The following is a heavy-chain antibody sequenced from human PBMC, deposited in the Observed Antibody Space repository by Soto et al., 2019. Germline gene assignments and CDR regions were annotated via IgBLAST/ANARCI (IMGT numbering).Heavy chain of an antibody. CDR2: FDPEDGET. CDR3: ATLLRSYYDILTGYSNWFDP. V-gene: IGHV1-24*01. D-gene: IGHD3-9*01. CDR1: GYTLTELS. J-gene: IGHJ5*02. Sequence: ASVKVSCKVSGYTLTELSMHWVRQAPGKGLEWMGGFDPEDGETIYAQKFQGRVTMTEDTSTDTAYMELSSLRSEDTAVYYCATLLRSYYDILTGYSNWFDPWGQGTLVTVSS.